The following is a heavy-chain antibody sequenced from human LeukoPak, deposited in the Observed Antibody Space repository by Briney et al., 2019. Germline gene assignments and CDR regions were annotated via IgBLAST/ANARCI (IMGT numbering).Heavy chain of an antibody. V-gene: IGHV3-23*01. CDR2: IGSDDST. CDR1: GFTFGTNA. J-gene: IGHJ4*02. CDR3: AKDLHFWSGIDY. D-gene: IGHD3-3*02. Sequence: GGSQRLSCAASGFTFGTNAMSWVRQAPGKGLEWVSGIGSDDSTHYAESVKGRFTISRDNSKNTLYLQMNSLETEDTAIYYCAKDLHFWSGIDYWGQGTLVTVSS.